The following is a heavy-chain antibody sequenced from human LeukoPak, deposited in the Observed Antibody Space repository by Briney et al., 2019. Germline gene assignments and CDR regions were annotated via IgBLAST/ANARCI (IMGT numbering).Heavy chain of an antibody. Sequence: TXSLTCTXXXGSISSYYWSWIRQPPGKGLEWIGYIYYSGSTYYNPSLKSRVTISVDTSKNQFSLKLSSVTAADTAVYYCARFDSSGYYGYFDYWGQGTLVTVSS. CDR3: ARFDSSGYYGYFDY. J-gene: IGHJ4*02. CDR2: IYYSGST. D-gene: IGHD3-22*01. V-gene: IGHV4-59*04. CDR1: XGSISSYY.